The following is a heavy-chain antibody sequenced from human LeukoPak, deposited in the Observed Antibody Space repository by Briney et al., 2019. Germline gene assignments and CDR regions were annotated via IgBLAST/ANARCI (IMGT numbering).Heavy chain of an antibody. CDR2: INAGNGNT. D-gene: IGHD3-22*01. J-gene: IGHJ4*02. Sequence: ASVKVSCKASGYTFTSYAMHWVRQAPGQRLEWMGWINAGNGNTKYSQKFQGRVTITRDTSASTAYMELSSLRSEDTAVYYCARDSSGYYYYYFDYWGQGTLVTVSS. CDR3: ARDSSGYYYYYFDY. CDR1: GYTFTSYA. V-gene: IGHV1-3*01.